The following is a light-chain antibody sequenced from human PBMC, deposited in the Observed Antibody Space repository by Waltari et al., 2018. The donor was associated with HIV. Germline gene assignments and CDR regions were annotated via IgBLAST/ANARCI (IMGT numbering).Light chain of an antibody. CDR2: KDT. Sequence: YELTPPPSVSVPPGPTARSTCPAHALGKQISYWYQQNPGQAPHLLIYKDTERPSGIPERFSGSSSGTTVTLTISGVQAEDEADYYCQSTDSSITYVVFGGGTKLTVL. V-gene: IGLV3-25*03. CDR1: ALGKQI. CDR3: QSTDSSITYVV. J-gene: IGLJ3*02.